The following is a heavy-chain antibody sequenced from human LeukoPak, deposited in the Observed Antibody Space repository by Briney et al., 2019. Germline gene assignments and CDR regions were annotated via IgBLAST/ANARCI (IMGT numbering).Heavy chain of an antibody. CDR3: ARDYRSSSALMGDY. Sequence: GGSLRLSCAASGFTFSSYIMNWVRQAPGKGLEWVSSISSSSSYIYYADSVKGRFTISRDNAKNSLYLQMNSLRAEDTAVYYCARDYRSSSALMGDYWGQGTLVTVSS. D-gene: IGHD6-6*01. CDR1: GFTFSSYI. V-gene: IGHV3-21*01. CDR2: ISSSSSYI. J-gene: IGHJ4*02.